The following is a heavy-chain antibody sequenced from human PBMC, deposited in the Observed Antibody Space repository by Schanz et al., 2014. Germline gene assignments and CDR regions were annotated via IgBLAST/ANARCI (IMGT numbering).Heavy chain of an antibody. V-gene: IGHV1-2*02. Sequence: QVQLVQSGAEVKKPGASVKVSCKASGYTLTNFDINWVRQAPGQGLEWMGWINPNSGETNYEQKFKGRVTLTSDTSISTAFMELSGLTSDDTATYFCARARYTGYDCSGYWGQGTLLIVSS. CDR3: ARARYTGYDCSGY. J-gene: IGHJ4*02. D-gene: IGHD5-12*01. CDR1: GYTLTNFD. CDR2: INPNSGET.